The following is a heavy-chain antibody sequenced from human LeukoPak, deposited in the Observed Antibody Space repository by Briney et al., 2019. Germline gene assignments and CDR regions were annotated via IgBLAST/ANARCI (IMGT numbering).Heavy chain of an antibody. Sequence: PGGSLRLSCAASGFTFSNAWMSWVRQAPGKGLEWGGRIKSKTDGGTTDYAAPVKGRFTISRDDSKNTLYLQMNSLKTEDTAVYYCTTEGYCSGGSCYIYFQHWGQGTLVTVSS. J-gene: IGHJ1*01. V-gene: IGHV3-15*01. CDR2: IKSKTDGGTT. CDR1: GFTFSNAW. D-gene: IGHD2-15*01. CDR3: TTEGYCSGGSCYIYFQH.